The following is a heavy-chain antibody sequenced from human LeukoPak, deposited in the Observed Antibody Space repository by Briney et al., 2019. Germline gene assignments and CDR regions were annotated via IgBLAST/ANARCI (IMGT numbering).Heavy chain of an antibody. CDR2: IYSGGST. CDR3: ARVKNNYVWGSYRPPKFGWFDP. CDR1: VFTVSRNY. Sequence: GGYLRLSCPASVFTVSRNYMSSVRQAPGKGLAWVSVIYSGGSTYYAESVQRRFTISRDNSKNTLYLQMSSLRAEDTAVYYCARVKNNYVWGSYRPPKFGWFDPWGQGTLVTVSS. J-gene: IGHJ5*02. V-gene: IGHV3-53*01. D-gene: IGHD3-16*02.